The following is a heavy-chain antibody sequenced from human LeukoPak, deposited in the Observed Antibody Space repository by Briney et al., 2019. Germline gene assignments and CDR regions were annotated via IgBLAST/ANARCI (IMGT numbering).Heavy chain of an antibody. J-gene: IGHJ6*03. CDR2: ISANHGNT. D-gene: IGHD3-3*01. CDR3: ARFFWSGYYYYYYMDV. CDR1: GYTFASYG. V-gene: IGHV1-18*01. Sequence: GASLKVSCKASGYTFASYGTSWVRQARGPGLEWMGWISANHGNTNYAQTLQSRVTITTDTSTSTAYMELRSLRSDDTAVYYCARFFWSGYYYYYYMDVWGKGTTVTVSS.